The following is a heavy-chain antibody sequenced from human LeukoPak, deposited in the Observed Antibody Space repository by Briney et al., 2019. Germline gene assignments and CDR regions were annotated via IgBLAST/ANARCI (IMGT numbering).Heavy chain of an antibody. CDR2: ISGSGGST. D-gene: IGHD5-18*01. Sequence: GGSLRLSCAASGITFSRFWMSWVRQAPGKRLEWVSAISGSGGSTYYADSVKGRFTISRDNSKNTLYLQMNSLRAEDTAVYYCAKLVSYSYGFYYFDYWGQGTLVTVSS. J-gene: IGHJ4*02. CDR1: GITFSRFW. V-gene: IGHV3-23*01. CDR3: AKLVSYSYGFYYFDY.